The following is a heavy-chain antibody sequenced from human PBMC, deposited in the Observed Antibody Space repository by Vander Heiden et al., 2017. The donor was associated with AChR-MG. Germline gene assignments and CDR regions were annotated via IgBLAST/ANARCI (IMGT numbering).Heavy chain of an antibody. CDR3: ARAPLLRYFDWANYYYYMDV. V-gene: IGHV1-69*01. CDR2: SIPIFGTA. J-gene: IGHJ6*03. D-gene: IGHD3-9*01. CDR1: GGTFSSYA. Sequence: QVQLVQSGAEVKKPGSSVKVSCKASGGTFSSYAISWVRQAPGQGLEWMGGSIPIFGTANYAQKFQGRVTITADESTSTAYMELSSLRSEDTAVYYCARAPLLRYFDWANYYYYMDVWGKGTTVTVSS.